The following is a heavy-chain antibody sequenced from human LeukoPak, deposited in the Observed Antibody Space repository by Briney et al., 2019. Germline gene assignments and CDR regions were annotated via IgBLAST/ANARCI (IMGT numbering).Heavy chain of an antibody. Sequence: GASVKVSCKASGGTFSSYAISWVRQAPGQGLEWMGGIIPIFGTANYAQRFQGRVTITADESTSTAYMELSSLRSEDTAVYYFAKYYYDSSGYSRFSAFDYWGQGTLVTVSS. D-gene: IGHD3-22*01. CDR2: IIPIFGTA. CDR3: AKYYYDSSGYSRFSAFDY. V-gene: IGHV1-69*13. CDR1: GGTFSSYA. J-gene: IGHJ4*02.